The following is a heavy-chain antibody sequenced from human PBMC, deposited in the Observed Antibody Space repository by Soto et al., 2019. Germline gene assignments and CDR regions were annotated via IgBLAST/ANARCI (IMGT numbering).Heavy chain of an antibody. Sequence: EVQLLESGGGLVQPGGSLRLSCAASGFTFSSYAMSWVRQAPGKGLEWVSAISGGGGRTYYVDSVRGRFTISRDKSKNTLYVQKNSLRAEDTAVDYFANTRGYSADAFDIWGQGTMVTVSS. CDR1: GFTFSSYA. V-gene: IGHV3-23*01. CDR3: ANTRGYSADAFDI. D-gene: IGHD6-25*01. CDR2: ISGGGGRT. J-gene: IGHJ3*02.